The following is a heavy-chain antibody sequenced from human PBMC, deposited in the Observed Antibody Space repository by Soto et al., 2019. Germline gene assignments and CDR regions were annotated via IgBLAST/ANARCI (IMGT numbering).Heavy chain of an antibody. J-gene: IGHJ4*02. CDR1: GYTFTNFF. D-gene: IGHD3-16*01. CDR2: ISAYNGNT. Sequence: ASVKVSCKASGYTFTNFFISWVRQAPGQGLEWMGWISAYNGNTNYAQNFQGRVTMTTDTSTSTAYMELRSLRSDDTAVYYCASGGTPLYYWGQGTLVTVSS. V-gene: IGHV1-18*01. CDR3: ASGGTPLYY.